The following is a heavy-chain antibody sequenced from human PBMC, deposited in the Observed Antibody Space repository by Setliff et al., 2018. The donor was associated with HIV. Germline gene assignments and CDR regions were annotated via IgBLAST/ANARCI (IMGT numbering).Heavy chain of an antibody. J-gene: IGHJ4*02. CDR3: ARQFDGIVVHIKALDH. Sequence: PGGSLRLSCAASGFTFSSYIMNWVRQAPGKGLEWVASISSSGDSKYYVASVTGRFTIARDNAKNSLYRQMNNLRAEDTAVYYCARQFDGIVVHIKALDHWGQGALVTVSS. V-gene: IGHV3-21*06. CDR2: ISSSGDSK. CDR1: GFTFSSYI. D-gene: IGHD2-15*01.